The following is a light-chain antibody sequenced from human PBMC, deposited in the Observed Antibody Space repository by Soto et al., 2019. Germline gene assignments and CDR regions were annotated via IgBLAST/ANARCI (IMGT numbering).Light chain of an antibody. CDR1: SSNIGADYD. Sequence: QSVLPQPPSVSGAPGQRVTISCTGSSSNIGADYDVHWYQQRPGTAPKLLIFGNINRPSGVPDRFSGSKSGTSASLAITGLQAEDEGDYYCQSYDSTLSARDVVGTGTKLTVL. J-gene: IGLJ1*01. V-gene: IGLV1-40*01. CDR2: GNI. CDR3: QSYDSTLSARDV.